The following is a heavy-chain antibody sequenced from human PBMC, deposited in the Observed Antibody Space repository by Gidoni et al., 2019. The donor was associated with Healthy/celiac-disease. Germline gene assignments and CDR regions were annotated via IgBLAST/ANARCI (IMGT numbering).Heavy chain of an antibody. CDR2: INHSGST. CDR1: GGSFSGYY. V-gene: IGHV4-34*01. J-gene: IGHJ6*02. D-gene: IGHD3-3*01. Sequence: QVQLQQWGAGLLKPSETLSLTCAVYGGSFSGYYWSWIRQPPGKGLEWIGEINHSGSTNYNPSLKSRVTISVDTSKNQFSLKLSSVTAADTAVYYCARRGYDFWSGYNYYGMDVWGQGTTVTVSS. CDR3: ARRGYDFWSGYNYYGMDV.